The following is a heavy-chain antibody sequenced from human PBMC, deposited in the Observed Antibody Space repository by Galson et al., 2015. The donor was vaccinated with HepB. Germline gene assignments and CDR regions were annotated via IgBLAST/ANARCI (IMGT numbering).Heavy chain of an antibody. J-gene: IGHJ4*02. CDR1: GFTFSSYA. CDR3: AKDQREYYDFWSGYYSGGTCDY. Sequence: LRLSCAASGFTFSSYAMSWGRQAPGKGLEWVSAISGSGGSTYYADSVKGRFTISRDNSKNTLYLQMNSLRAEDTAVYYCAKDQREYYDFWSGYYSGGTCDYWGQGTLVTVSS. V-gene: IGHV3-23*01. D-gene: IGHD3-3*01. CDR2: ISGSGGST.